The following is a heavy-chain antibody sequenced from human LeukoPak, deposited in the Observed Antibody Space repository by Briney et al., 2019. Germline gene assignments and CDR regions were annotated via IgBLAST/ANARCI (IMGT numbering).Heavy chain of an antibody. CDR1: GGSVSSGSYY. CDR3: ARIYSSSWYPLDC. Sequence: SETLSLTCTVSGGSVSSGSYYRSWIRQPPGKGLEWIGYIYYSGSTNYNPSLKSRVTISVDTSKNQFSLKLSSVTAADTAVYYCARIYSSSWYPLDCWGQGTLVTVSS. D-gene: IGHD6-13*01. CDR2: IYYSGST. J-gene: IGHJ4*02. V-gene: IGHV4-61*01.